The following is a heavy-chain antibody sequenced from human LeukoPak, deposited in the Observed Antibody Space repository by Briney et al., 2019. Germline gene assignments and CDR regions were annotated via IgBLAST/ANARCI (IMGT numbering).Heavy chain of an antibody. J-gene: IGHJ5*02. CDR2: IYTSGST. CDR1: GGSISSGSYY. D-gene: IGHD4-17*01. V-gene: IGHV4-61*02. CDR3: ARERTTVTTGWFDP. Sequence: SQTLSLTCTVSGGSISSGSYYWRWIRQPPGKGLEWIGRIYTSGSTNYNPSLKSRVTISVDTSKNQFSLKLSSVTAADTAVYYCARERTTVTTGWFDPWGQGTLVTVSS.